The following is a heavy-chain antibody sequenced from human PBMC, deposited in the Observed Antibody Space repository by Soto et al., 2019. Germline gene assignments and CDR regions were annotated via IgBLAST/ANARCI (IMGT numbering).Heavy chain of an antibody. CDR1: GFIFSSFG. V-gene: IGHV3-33*01. Sequence: QVQLVESGGGVVQPGRALRLSCAASGFIFSSFGIHWVRQAPGKGLEWVAHIWYDGSNTYYADSVKGRFTISRDNSRNTVYLQMNSLRAEDTAVYHCVRDLLGSGGHFDYWGQGTLVTVSS. CDR2: IWYDGSNT. J-gene: IGHJ4*02. D-gene: IGHD7-27*01. CDR3: VRDLLGSGGHFDY.